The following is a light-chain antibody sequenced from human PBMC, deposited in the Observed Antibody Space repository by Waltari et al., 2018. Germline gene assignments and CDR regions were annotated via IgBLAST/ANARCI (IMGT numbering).Light chain of an antibody. CDR2: GAS. Sequence: EIVMTQSPATLSVSPGERATLSCRASQSVSNNLAWYQQKPGQAPRLLIYGASTRATGIPARFSGSGSGTEFTLTISSLQSEDFAVYYYQQYNNWPPLFTFGPGTKVDIK. V-gene: IGKV3-15*01. J-gene: IGKJ3*01. CDR3: QQYNNWPPLFT. CDR1: QSVSNN.